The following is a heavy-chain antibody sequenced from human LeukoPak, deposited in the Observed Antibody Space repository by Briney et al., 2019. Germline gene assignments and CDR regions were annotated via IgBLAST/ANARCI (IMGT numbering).Heavy chain of an antibody. CDR3: AKRGAEVGTTVAPGDC. D-gene: IGHD1-26*01. CDR2: ISGNGYP. J-gene: IGHJ4*02. Sequence: PGGSLRLSCTASGFKFDDYGMTWVRQAPGKGLEWVSAISGNGYPYYADSVKGRFTISRDNSKNTLYLQMNSLRAEDTAVYYCAKRGAEVGTTVAPGDCWGQGTLLTVSS. V-gene: IGHV3-23*01. CDR1: GFKFDDYG.